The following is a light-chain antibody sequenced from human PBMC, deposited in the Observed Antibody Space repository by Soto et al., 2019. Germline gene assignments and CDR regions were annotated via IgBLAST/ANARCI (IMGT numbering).Light chain of an antibody. V-gene: IGLV2-8*01. CDR2: EVT. CDR3: RSYASSNNFYFV. CDR1: SSDVGGYNS. Sequence: QSALTQPPSASGSPGQSVTISCTGTSSDVGGYNSVSWYQQYPGRAPKLMIYEVTKRPSGVPDRFSGSKSGNTASLTVSGLQAEDEADYYGRSYASSNNFYFVFGGGTKLTVL. J-gene: IGLJ3*02.